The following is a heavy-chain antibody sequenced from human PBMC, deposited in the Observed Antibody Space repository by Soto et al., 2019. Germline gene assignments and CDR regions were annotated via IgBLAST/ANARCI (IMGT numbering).Heavy chain of an antibody. D-gene: IGHD6-13*01. CDR1: GGTFSSYA. J-gene: IGHJ6*02. CDR3: ARIAAAGTRVFYYYGMDV. V-gene: IGHV1-69*12. CDR2: IIPIFGTA. Sequence: QVQLAQSGAEVKKPGSSVKVSCKASGGTFSSYAISWVRQAPGQGLEWMGGIIPIFGTANYAQKFQGRVTITADESTSTAYMELSSLRSEDTAVYYCARIAAAGTRVFYYYGMDVWGQGTTVTVSS.